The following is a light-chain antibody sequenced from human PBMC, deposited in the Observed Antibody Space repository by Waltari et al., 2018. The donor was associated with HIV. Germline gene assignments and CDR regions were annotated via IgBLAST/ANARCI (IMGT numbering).Light chain of an antibody. CDR2: EYS. CDR1: NRDIAHYNY. J-gene: IGLJ3*02. Sequence: QFALTQPGSVSGSPGQSITISCTGTNRDIAHYNYVSWYQQHPGKAPKLIIYEYSNRPPAVSNRFSGSDSCNTASLTISGVQAEDEADYFCSSRVNCDTLSVLFGGGSKLTAL. V-gene: IGLV2-14*01. CDR3: SSRVNCDTLSVL.